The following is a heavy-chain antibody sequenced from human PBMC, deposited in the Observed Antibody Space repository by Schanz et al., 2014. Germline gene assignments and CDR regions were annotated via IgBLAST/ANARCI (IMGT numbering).Heavy chain of an antibody. V-gene: IGHV1-69*04. CDR3: ARGGGPEDVFDI. CDR1: RYTFNTYG. Sequence: QVQLVQSGAEVKEPGASVKVSCEASRYTFNTYGLNWLRQAPGQGLEWMGRIIPIHGIVNYAQRFQDRVRITADKSTSTAYMELSSLRSDDTAVYYCARGGGPEDVFDIWGQGTILTVSS. J-gene: IGHJ3*02. D-gene: IGHD5-12*01. CDR2: IIPIHGIV.